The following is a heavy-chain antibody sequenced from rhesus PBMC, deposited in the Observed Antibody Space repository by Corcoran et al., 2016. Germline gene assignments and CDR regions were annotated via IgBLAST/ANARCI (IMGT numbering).Heavy chain of an antibody. Sequence: EVQLVETGGGLVQPGGSLKLSCAASGFTFSSYGMSWVRQAPRKGLWWVSAFNSGGVNSYYADSVKGRFTISRDNSKNTLSLQMNSLRAEDTAVYYCAKPPMGYWGQGVLVTVSS. V-gene: IGHV3S5*01. D-gene: IGHD4-17*01. CDR1: GFTFSSYG. CDR2: FNSGGVNS. CDR3: AKPPMGY. J-gene: IGHJ4*01.